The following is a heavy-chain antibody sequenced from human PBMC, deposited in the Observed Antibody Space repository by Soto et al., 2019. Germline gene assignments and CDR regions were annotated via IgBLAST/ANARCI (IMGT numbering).Heavy chain of an antibody. Sequence: GGSLRLSCAASGFTVSSNYMSWVRQAPGKGLEWVSVIYSGGSTYYADSVKGRFTISRDNSKNTLYLLMSSLRAEDTAVYYCVKRGTYSYYFDYWGQGTLVTVSS. CDR3: VKRGTYSYYFDY. J-gene: IGHJ4*02. D-gene: IGHD1-26*01. V-gene: IGHV3-66*01. CDR2: IYSGGST. CDR1: GFTVSSNY.